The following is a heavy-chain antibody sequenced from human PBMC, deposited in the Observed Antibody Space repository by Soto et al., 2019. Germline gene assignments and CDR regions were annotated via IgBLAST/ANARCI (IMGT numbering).Heavy chain of an antibody. CDR1: GFTFYSYE. CDR2: ISSSGTTI. V-gene: IGHV3-48*03. Sequence: HLGGSLRLSCAASGFTFYSYEMNWVRQAQGKGLECISYISSSGTTIYYADSVKGRFTISRDNAKNSLYLQMNSLRAEDTAVYYCASGYYYGSGTYYKGLGYWGQGT. D-gene: IGHD3-10*01. CDR3: ASGYYYGSGTYYKGLGY. J-gene: IGHJ4*02.